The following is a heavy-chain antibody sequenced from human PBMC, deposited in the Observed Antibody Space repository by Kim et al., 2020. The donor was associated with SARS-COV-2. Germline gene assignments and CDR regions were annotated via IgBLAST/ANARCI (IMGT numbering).Heavy chain of an antibody. CDR1: GGSISSYY. CDR2: IYYSGST. CDR3: ARGSYYYYYGMDV. Sequence: SETLSLTCTVSGGSISSYYWSWIRQPPGKGLEWIGYIYYSGSTNYNPSLKSRVTISVDTSKNQFSLKLSSVTAADTAVYYCARGSYYYYYGMDVWGQGTTVTVSS. J-gene: IGHJ6*02. V-gene: IGHV4-59*01.